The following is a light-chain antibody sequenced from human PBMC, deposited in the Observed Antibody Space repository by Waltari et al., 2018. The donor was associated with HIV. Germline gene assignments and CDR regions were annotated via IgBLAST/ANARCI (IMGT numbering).Light chain of an antibody. J-gene: IGLJ2*01. CDR1: SSHIDDFGY. CDR3: TSYTNNTVV. V-gene: IGLV2-14*03. CDR2: EVA. Sequence: HSALTQPASVSGSPGQSITIPCSGNSSHIDDFGYVSWYRQPPGAAPKLIIFEVANRPSGISDRFSGAKYGNTASLTISGLQAEDEADYYCTSYTNNTVVFGGGTKLTVL.